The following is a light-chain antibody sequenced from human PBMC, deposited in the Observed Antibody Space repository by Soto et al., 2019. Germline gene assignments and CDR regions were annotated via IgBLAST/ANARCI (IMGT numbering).Light chain of an antibody. Sequence: QSALTQPPSASGSPRQSVTISCTGTSSDDGGYNYVSWYQKYPGKAPKLMIYDVSKRPSGVPDRFSGSKSGNTAPLTVAGLQAEDEADYNRSSHGGSNPLYLFGTGTKVTVL. CDR3: SSHGGSNPLYL. CDR1: SSDDGGYNY. CDR2: DVS. V-gene: IGLV2-8*01. J-gene: IGLJ1*01.